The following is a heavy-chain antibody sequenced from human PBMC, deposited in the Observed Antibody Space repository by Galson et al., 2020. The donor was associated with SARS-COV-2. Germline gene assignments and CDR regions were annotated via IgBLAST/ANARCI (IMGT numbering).Heavy chain of an antibody. J-gene: IGHJ6*02. CDR1: GDSLSGYY. Sequence: ETSETLSLTCAVYGDSLSGYYWSWIRQPPGKGLEWIGEINHSGSTNYNPSLKSRVTISEDTSKNHFSLRLTSVTAADAAVYYCARARRFGGYYSYGMDVWGQGTTVSVSS. D-gene: IGHD3-10*01. CDR3: ARARRFGGYYSYGMDV. V-gene: IGHV4-34*01. CDR2: INHSGST.